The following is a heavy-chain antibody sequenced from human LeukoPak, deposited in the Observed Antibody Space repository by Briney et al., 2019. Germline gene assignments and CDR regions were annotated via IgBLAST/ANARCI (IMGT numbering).Heavy chain of an antibody. Sequence: ASVKVSCKVSGYTFTSYGISWVRQAPGQGLEWMAWINVYNGDTYYAQKFQGRVTMTTDTSTSTAYMELRSLRADDTAVYYCARDGGYGSGSYYNVGVDYWGQGTLVTVSS. V-gene: IGHV1-18*01. CDR2: INVYNGDT. J-gene: IGHJ4*02. CDR1: GYTFTSYG. CDR3: ARDGGYGSGSYYNVGVDY. D-gene: IGHD3-10*01.